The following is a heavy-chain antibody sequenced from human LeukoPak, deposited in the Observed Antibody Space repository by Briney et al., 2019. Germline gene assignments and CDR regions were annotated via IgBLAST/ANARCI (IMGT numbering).Heavy chain of an antibody. V-gene: IGHV4-4*07. CDR3: ARDLLTIFGVVRNY. CDR1: GGSISSSY. D-gene: IGHD3-3*01. J-gene: IGHJ4*02. Sequence: SETLSLTCTVSGGSISSSYWSWIRQPAGKGLEWIGRIYTSGSTNYNPSLKSRVTMSVDTSKNQFSLKLSSVTAADTAVYYCARDLLTIFGVVRNYWGQGTLVTVSS. CDR2: IYTSGST.